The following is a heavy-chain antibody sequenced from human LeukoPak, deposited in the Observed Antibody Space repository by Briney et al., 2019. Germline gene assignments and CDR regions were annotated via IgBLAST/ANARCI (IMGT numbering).Heavy chain of an antibody. CDR1: GFTFSRHG. Sequence: GGSLRLSCAPSGFTFSRHGMHWVRQAPGKGLEWVAIISNDGSRKYYAHSVEGRFTISRDNSKNTLYLQMDSLRAEDTAVYYCARGYCSGGSCHSALDYWGQGTLVTVSS. V-gene: IGHV3-30*03. CDR2: ISNDGSRK. J-gene: IGHJ4*02. CDR3: ARGYCSGGSCHSALDY. D-gene: IGHD2-15*01.